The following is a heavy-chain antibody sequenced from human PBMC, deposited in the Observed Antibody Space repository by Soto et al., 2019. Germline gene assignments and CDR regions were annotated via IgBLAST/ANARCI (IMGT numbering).Heavy chain of an antibody. Sequence: GGSLRLSCAASGFTFSSYSMNWVRQAPGKGLEWVSYISSSSSTIYYADSVKGRFTISRDNAKNSLYLQMNSLRAEDTAVYYCARDLPKTGVYDACDIWGQGTMVTVSS. D-gene: IGHD7-27*01. CDR3: ARDLPKTGVYDACDI. CDR2: ISSSSSTI. V-gene: IGHV3-48*04. J-gene: IGHJ3*02. CDR1: GFTFSSYS.